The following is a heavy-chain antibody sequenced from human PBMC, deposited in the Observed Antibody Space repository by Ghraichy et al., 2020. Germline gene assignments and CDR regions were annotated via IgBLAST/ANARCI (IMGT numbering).Heavy chain of an antibody. V-gene: IGHV5-51*01. CDR2: IYPGDSDT. CDR3: ARSRNGYADYLIDY. Sequence: GESLNISCKGSGYSFTNYWIGWVRQMPGKGLEWMGIIYPGDSDTKYSPSFQGQVTISADKSISTAYLQWSSLKASDTAMYYCARSRNGYADYLIDYWGQGTLVTVSS. CDR1: GYSFTNYW. J-gene: IGHJ4*02. D-gene: IGHD4-17*01.